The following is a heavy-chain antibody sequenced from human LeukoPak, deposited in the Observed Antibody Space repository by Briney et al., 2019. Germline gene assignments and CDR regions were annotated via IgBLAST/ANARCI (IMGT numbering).Heavy chain of an antibody. CDR3: ARGEGDILTGYYFDY. J-gene: IGHJ4*02. CDR1: GGSIRSGGYY. V-gene: IGHV4-31*03. Sequence: SQTLSLTCTVSGGSIRSGGYYWSWHRQHRGKGLEWIGYIYYSGSNYDNPSLKSRITISVDTSKNQFSLKLSSVTAADTAVYYCARGEGDILTGYYFDYWGQGTLVTVSS. CDR2: IYYSGSN. D-gene: IGHD3-9*01.